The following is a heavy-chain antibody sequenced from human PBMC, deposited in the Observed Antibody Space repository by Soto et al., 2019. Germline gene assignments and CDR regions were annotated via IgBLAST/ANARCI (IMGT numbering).Heavy chain of an antibody. CDR2: IWYDGSNK. D-gene: IGHD3-10*01. CDR3: ARDLRPYYYGSGSSHGNWFDP. CDR1: GSTFSSYG. Sequence: PGGSLRLSCAASGSTFSSYGMHWVRQAPGKXLEWVAVIWYDGSNKYYADSVKGRFTISRDNSKNTLYLQMNSLRAEDTAVYYCARDLRPYYYGSGSSHGNWFDPWGQGTLVTVSS. J-gene: IGHJ5*02. V-gene: IGHV3-33*01.